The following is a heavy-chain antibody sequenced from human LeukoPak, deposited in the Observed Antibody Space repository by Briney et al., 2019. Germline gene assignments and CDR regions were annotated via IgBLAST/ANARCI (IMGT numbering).Heavy chain of an antibody. CDR1: GGSISSGDYY. CDR3: ARDRVGIAVAGLDY. CDR2: IYYSGST. J-gene: IGHJ4*02. D-gene: IGHD6-19*01. V-gene: IGHV4-30-4*01. Sequence: SETLSLTCTVSGGSISSGDYYWSWIRQPPGKGLEWIGYIYYSGSTYYNPSLKSRVTISVDTSKNQFSLKLSSVTAADTAVYYCARDRVGIAVAGLDYWGQGTLVTVSS.